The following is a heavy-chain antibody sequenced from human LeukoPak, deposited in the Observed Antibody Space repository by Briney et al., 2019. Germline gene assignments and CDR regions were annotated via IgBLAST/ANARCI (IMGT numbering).Heavy chain of an antibody. CDR3: ARYFDPNYYFDY. Sequence: ASVKVSCKASGYTFTSYAMHWVRQAPGQRLEWMGWINAGNGNTKYSQKFQGRVTMTRDTSISTAYMELSRLRSDDTAVYYCARYFDPNYYFDYWGQGTLVTVSS. J-gene: IGHJ4*02. CDR2: INAGNGNT. CDR1: GYTFTSYA. D-gene: IGHD3-9*01. V-gene: IGHV1-3*01.